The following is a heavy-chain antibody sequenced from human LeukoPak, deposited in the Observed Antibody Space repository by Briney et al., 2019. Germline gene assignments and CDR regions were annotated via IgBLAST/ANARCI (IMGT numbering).Heavy chain of an antibody. CDR2: ISHDAKST. CDR3: AKDGGNYYDTAGNHLMRSYMDV. V-gene: IGHV3-30*18. J-gene: IGHJ6*04. D-gene: IGHD3-22*01. CDR1: GFTFSSYG. Sequence: GGSLRLSCATSGFTFSSYGMHWVRQVPGKGLEWVTVISHDAKSTYHVDSVKGRFTISRDNSKNTLYLQMNSLRAEDTAVYYCAKDGGNYYDTAGNHLMRSYMDVWGKGTTVTISS.